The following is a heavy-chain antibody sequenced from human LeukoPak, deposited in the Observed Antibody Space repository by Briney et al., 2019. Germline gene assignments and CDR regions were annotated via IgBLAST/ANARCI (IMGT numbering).Heavy chain of an antibody. V-gene: IGHV4-61*02. Sequence: SETLSLTCTVSGGSISSSSYYWSWIRQPAGKGLEWIGRIYTSGSTNYNPSLKSRVTISVDTSKNQFSLKLSSVTAADTAVYYCARDMYGDGLDYWGQGTLVTVSS. CDR1: GGSISSSSYY. J-gene: IGHJ4*02. CDR3: ARDMYGDGLDY. CDR2: IYTSGST. D-gene: IGHD4-17*01.